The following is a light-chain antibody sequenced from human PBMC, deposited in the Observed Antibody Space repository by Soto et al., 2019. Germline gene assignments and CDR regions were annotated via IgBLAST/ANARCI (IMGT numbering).Light chain of an antibody. CDR1: SSDVGGYNN. CDR3: SSFTSSTTYV. J-gene: IGLJ1*01. Sequence: QSALTQPASVSGSPGQAITISCTGTSSDVGGYNNVCWYQQHPGKAPKLIIYDVSNRPSGVFNRFSGSKSGNTASLTISGPQAEDEADYYCSSFTSSTTYVFGTGTKLTVL. V-gene: IGLV2-14*01. CDR2: DVS.